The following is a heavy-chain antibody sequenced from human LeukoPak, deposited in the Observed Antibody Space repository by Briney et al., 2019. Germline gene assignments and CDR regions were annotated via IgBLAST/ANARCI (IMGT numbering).Heavy chain of an antibody. Sequence: ASVKVSCKASGYPFTGYYMHCVRQAPGQELEWMGWIDPNSGDTNYAQNLQGRVTMTRDTSINTAYMEVNRLTFDDTAMYYCARDYDSELDYWGQGTLVTVSS. D-gene: IGHD3-3*01. CDR2: IDPNSGDT. CDR3: ARDYDSELDY. V-gene: IGHV1-2*02. J-gene: IGHJ4*02. CDR1: GYPFTGYY.